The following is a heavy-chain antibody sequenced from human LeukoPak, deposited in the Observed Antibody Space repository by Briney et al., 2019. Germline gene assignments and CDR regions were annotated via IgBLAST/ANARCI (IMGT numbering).Heavy chain of an antibody. CDR3: ARHSERWLGAFDI. V-gene: IGHV4-59*08. J-gene: IGHJ3*02. D-gene: IGHD6-19*01. CDR2: IYYSGST. CDR1: GTSLTTYF. Sequence: PSETLSLTCTVSGTSLTTYFWSWIRQPPGKGLEWIGYIYYSGSTNYNPSLKSRVTISVDTSKNQFSLKLSSVTAADTAVYYCARHSERWLGAFDIWGQGTMVTVSS.